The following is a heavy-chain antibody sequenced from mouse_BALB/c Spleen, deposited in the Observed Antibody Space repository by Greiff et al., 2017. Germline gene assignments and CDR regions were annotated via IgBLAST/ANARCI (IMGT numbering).Heavy chain of an antibody. D-gene: IGHD2-4*01. CDR1: GFTFNTYA. J-gene: IGHJ1*01. CDR2: IRSKSNNYAT. Sequence: EVQLVESGGGLVQPKGSLKLSCAASGFTFNTYAMNWVRQAPGKGLEWVARIRSKSNNYATYYADSVKDRFTISRDDSQSMLYLQMNNLKTEDTAMYYCVSTMTGYWYFDVWGAGTTVTVSS. V-gene: IGHV10-1*02. CDR3: VSTMTGYWYFDV.